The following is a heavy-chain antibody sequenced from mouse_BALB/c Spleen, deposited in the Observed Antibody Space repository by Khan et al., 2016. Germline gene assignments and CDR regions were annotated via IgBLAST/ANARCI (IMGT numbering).Heavy chain of an antibody. J-gene: IGHJ4*01. CDR3: ARNGYEERAMDY. CDR2: ISYSGST. CDR1: GYSITSDYA. Sequence: EVQLQESGPGLVKPSQSLSLTCTVTGYSITSDYAWNWIRQFPGNKLEWMGYISYSGSTSYNPSLKSRISITRDTSKNQFFLQLNSVTTEDTAIYYCARNGYEERAMDYWGQGTSVTVSS. D-gene: IGHD2-2*01. V-gene: IGHV3-2*02.